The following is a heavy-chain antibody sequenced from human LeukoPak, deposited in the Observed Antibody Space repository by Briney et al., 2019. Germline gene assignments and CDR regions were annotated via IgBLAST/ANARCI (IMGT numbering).Heavy chain of an antibody. Sequence: GGSLRLSCAASGFTFRSYWMHWVRQAPGKGLEWVSRVIRDGSFTNYADSVKGRFTISRDDAKNTLYLQMSSLRAEDTAVYFCLRDGDDFNFDYWGQGSLVTVSS. CDR1: GFTFRSYW. CDR2: VIRDGSFT. V-gene: IGHV3-74*01. J-gene: IGHJ4*02. D-gene: IGHD5-24*01. CDR3: LRDGDDFNFDY.